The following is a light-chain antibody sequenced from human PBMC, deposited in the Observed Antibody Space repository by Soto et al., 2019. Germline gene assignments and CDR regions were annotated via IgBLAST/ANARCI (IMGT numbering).Light chain of an antibody. CDR1: QSISSY. CDR2: AAS. J-gene: IGKJ3*01. V-gene: IGKV1-39*01. CDR3: QQSYSTPL. Sequence: DIQMPQSPSSLSASVGARVTITCRASQSISSYLNWYQQKPGKAPKLVIYAASSLQIGVPSRFSGSGSGTNFTLTSSSLQPEDFATYSCQQSYSTPLFGPGTKVDIK.